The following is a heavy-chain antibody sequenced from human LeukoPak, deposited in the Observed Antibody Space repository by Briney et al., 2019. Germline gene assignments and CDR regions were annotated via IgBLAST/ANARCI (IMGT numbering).Heavy chain of an antibody. CDR2: SRSKTNRYTT. Sequence: PGGSLRLSCAASGFTFSDHYLDWVRQAPGKGLEWVGRSRSKTNRYTTQYAASVKGGFTISRDDSKNSLYLQMNSLKTEDTAVYYCARRDSSGWGLDYWGLGTLVTVSS. D-gene: IGHD6-19*01. CDR3: ARRDSSGWGLDY. V-gene: IGHV3-72*01. CDR1: GFTFSDHY. J-gene: IGHJ4*02.